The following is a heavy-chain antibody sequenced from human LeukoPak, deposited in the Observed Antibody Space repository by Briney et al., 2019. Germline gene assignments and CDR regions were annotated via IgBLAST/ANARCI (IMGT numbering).Heavy chain of an antibody. CDR1: GGSIISSNW. D-gene: IGHD2-2*01. J-gene: IGHJ4*02. CDR3: ARGGYCSSTSCYVFDS. V-gene: IGHV4-4*02. CDR2: IYHSGST. Sequence: PSGTLSLTCGVSGGSIISSNWWSWVRQPPGKGLEWIEEIYHSGSTNYNPSLKSRVTISVDKSKSQFSLELTSVTAADTALYYCARGGYCSSTSCYVFDSWGQGTLVTVSS.